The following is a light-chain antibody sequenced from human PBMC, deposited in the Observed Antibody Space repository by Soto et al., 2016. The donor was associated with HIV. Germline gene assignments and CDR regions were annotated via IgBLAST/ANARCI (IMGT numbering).Light chain of an antibody. J-gene: IGKJ1*01. CDR1: QGISSY. Sequence: DIQMTQSPSSLSASVGDRVTITCRASQGISSYLNWYQQKPGKAPKLLIYAASSLQSGVPSRFSGSGSGTDFTLTISSLQPEDFATYYCQQSYSTPRTFGQGTKWKSN. CDR3: QQSYSTPRT. CDR2: AAS. V-gene: IGKV1-39*01.